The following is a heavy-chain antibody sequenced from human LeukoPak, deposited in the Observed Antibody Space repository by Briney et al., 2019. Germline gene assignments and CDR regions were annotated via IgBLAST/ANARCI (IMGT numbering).Heavy chain of an antibody. D-gene: IGHD2-15*01. V-gene: IGHV3-53*01. J-gene: IGHJ6*03. CDR2: IYSGGST. CDR3: ARAIVDYYYYYYMDV. Sequence: GGSLRLSCAASGFTFDDYGMSWVRQAPGKGLEWVSVIYSGGSTYYADSVKGRFTISRDNSKNTLYLQMNSLRAEDTAVYYCARAIVDYYYYYYMDVWGKGTTVTVSS. CDR1: GFTFDDYG.